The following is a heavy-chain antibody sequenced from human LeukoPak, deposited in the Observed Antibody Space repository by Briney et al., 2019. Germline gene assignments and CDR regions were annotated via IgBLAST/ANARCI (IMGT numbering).Heavy chain of an antibody. V-gene: IGHV3-48*04. CDR2: ISSSSTI. Sequence: GGSLRLSCAASGFTFSSYSMNWVRQAPGKGLEWVSYISSSSTIYYADSVKGRFTISRDNAKNSLYLQMNSLRAEDTAVYYCARDLGDTYGSVGDFDYWGQGTLVTVSS. J-gene: IGHJ4*02. CDR1: GFTFSSYS. D-gene: IGHD3-10*01. CDR3: ARDLGDTYGSVGDFDY.